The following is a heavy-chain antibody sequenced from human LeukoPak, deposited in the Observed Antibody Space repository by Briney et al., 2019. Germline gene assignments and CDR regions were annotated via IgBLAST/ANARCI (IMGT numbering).Heavy chain of an antibody. Sequence: GGSLRLSCAASGFTFSSYSMNWVRQAPGKGLEWVSPISSSSSYIYYADSVKGRFTISRDNAKNSLYLQMNSLRAEDTAVYYCASATRDGYNLSWGQGTLVTVSS. CDR1: GFTFSSYS. CDR2: ISSSSSYI. V-gene: IGHV3-21*01. CDR3: ASATRDGYNLS. D-gene: IGHD5-24*01. J-gene: IGHJ5*02.